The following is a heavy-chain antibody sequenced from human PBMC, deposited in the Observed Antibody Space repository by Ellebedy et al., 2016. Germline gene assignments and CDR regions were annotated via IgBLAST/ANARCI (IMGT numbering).Heavy chain of an antibody. Sequence: SETLSLXXTVSGGSISSYYWSWIRQPAGKGLEWIGRIYTSGSTNYNPSLKSRVTMSVDTSKNQFSLKLSSVTAADTAVYYCARERDYCSSTSCYTLFDYWGQGTLVTVSS. V-gene: IGHV4-4*07. J-gene: IGHJ4*02. CDR2: IYTSGST. D-gene: IGHD2-2*02. CDR3: ARERDYCSSTSCYTLFDY. CDR1: GGSISSYY.